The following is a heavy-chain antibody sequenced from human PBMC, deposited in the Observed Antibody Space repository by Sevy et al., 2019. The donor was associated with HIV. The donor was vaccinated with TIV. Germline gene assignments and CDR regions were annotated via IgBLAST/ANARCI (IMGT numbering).Heavy chain of an antibody. Sequence: GGSLRLSCAASGFTFSSYAMSWVRQAPGKGLEWVSAISGSGGSTYYADSVKGRFTISRDNSKNTLYLQMNSLRAEDTAVYYCAKRLYDYVWGRIHILDYWGQGTLVTVSS. CDR1: GFTFSSYA. V-gene: IGHV3-23*01. J-gene: IGHJ4*02. CDR2: ISGSGGST. CDR3: AKRLYDYVWGRIHILDY. D-gene: IGHD3-16*01.